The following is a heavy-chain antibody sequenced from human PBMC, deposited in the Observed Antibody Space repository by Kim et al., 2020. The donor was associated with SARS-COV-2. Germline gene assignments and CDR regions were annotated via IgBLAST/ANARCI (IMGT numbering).Heavy chain of an antibody. J-gene: IGHJ6*02. V-gene: IGHV3-23*01. CDR3: AKDRRLYYDFWTGYDRPRDRMDV. CDR2: ISGSGGST. Sequence: GGSLRLSCAASGFTFSSYAMSWVRQAPGKGLEWVSAISGSGGSTYYADSVKGRFTISRDNSKNTLYLQMNSLRAEDTAVYYCAKDRRLYYDFWTGYDRPRDRMDVWGQGTTVTVSS. D-gene: IGHD3-3*01. CDR1: GFTFSSYA.